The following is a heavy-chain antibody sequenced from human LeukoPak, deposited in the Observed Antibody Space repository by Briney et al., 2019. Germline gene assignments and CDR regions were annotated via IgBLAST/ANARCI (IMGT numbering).Heavy chain of an antibody. J-gene: IGHJ5*02. CDR2: ISGSGGST. CDR3: ARAPGFGMVRGIT. V-gene: IGHV3-23*01. D-gene: IGHD3-10*01. Sequence: GGSLRLSCAASGFTFSSYAMCWVRQAPGKGLEWVSAISGSGGSTYYADSVKGRFTISRDNSKNTLYLQMNSLRAEDTAVYYCARAPGFGMVRGITWGQGTLVTVSS. CDR1: GFTFSSYA.